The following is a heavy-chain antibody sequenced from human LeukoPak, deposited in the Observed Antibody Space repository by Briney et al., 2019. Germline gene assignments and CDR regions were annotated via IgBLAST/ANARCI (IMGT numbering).Heavy chain of an antibody. CDR1: GGSISGYY. D-gene: IGHD6-13*01. CDR2: IYYSGST. V-gene: IGHV4-59*01. J-gene: IGHJ3*02. Sequence: SETLSLTCTVSGGSISGYYWSWVRQPPGKGLEWIGYIYYSGSTNYNPSLKSRVTISVDTSKNQFSLKLSSVTAADTAVDYCAMGGSSSPRRAFDIWGQGTMVTVSS. CDR3: AMGGSSSPRRAFDI.